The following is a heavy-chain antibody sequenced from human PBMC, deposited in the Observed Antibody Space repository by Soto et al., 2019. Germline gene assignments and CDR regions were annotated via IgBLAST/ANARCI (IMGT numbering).Heavy chain of an antibody. V-gene: IGHV3-11*05. CDR2: IGTYTTYT. Sequence: QVQLVESGGGLVKPGGSLRLSCAASGFTFSDYYMSWIRQAPGKGLEWVSYIGTYTTYTDYTDSVKGRFTISRDNAKNSLYLHMNSLRVEDTAGYYCAGRTYYYGMDVWGQGTTVTGSS. J-gene: IGHJ6*02. CDR1: GFTFSDYY. CDR3: AGRTYYYGMDV.